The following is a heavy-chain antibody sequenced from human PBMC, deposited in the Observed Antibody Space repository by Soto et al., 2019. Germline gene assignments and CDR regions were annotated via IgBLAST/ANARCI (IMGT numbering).Heavy chain of an antibody. D-gene: IGHD6-13*01. Sequence: ETLSLTCAVYGGSFSGYYWSWIRQPPGKGLEWIGEINHSGSTNYNPSLKSRVTISVDTSKNQFSLKLSSVTAADTAVYYCARVVAAAGTDWFVPWGQGTLVTVSS. CDR3: ARVVAAAGTDWFVP. CDR1: GGSFSGYY. J-gene: IGHJ5*02. V-gene: IGHV4-34*01. CDR2: INHSGST.